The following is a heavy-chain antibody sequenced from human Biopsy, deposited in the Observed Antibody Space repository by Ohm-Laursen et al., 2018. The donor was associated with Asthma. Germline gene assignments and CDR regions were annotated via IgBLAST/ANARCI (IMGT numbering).Heavy chain of an antibody. J-gene: IGHJ6*02. V-gene: IGHV4-34*01. CDR3: ARGPELDV. CDR2: TNERGVT. CDR1: PGSFNGFF. Sequence: SDTLFLTCDVYPGSFNGFFWTWIRQSPGKGLEWIGETNERGVTNNNPSLKSRVIISIDTYWNRVSLKLTSVTAADTAVYYCARGPELDVWGQGTTVTVSS.